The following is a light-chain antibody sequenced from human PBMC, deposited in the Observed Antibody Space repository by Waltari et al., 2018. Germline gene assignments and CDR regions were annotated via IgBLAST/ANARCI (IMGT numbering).Light chain of an antibody. CDR2: SNN. Sequence: QSVLTQPPSASGTPGPRVTISCSGSSSNIGSNTVNWYQQLPGTAPTLLIYSNNQRPSGVPDRFSGSKSGTSASLAISGLQSEDEADYYCAAWDDSLNGVLFGGGTKLTVL. J-gene: IGLJ2*01. CDR3: AAWDDSLNGVL. CDR1: SSNIGSNT. V-gene: IGLV1-44*01.